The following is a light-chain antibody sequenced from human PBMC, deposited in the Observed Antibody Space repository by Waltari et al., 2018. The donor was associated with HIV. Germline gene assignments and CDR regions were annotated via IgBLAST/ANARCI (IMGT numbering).Light chain of an antibody. CDR1: KLGDNY. Sequence: SYELTQPPSVSVSPGQTASITCSGDKLGDNYACWYQQKPGQSPVLVICQDSRRPSGIPERFSGSNAGNTATLTISGTQAMDEADYYCQAWDSSTGVFGTGTKVTVL. V-gene: IGLV3-1*01. CDR2: QDS. J-gene: IGLJ1*01. CDR3: QAWDSSTGV.